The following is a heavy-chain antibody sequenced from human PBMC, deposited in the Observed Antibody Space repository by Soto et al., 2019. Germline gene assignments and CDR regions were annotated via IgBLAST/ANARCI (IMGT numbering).Heavy chain of an antibody. CDR1: GYTFTAYY. CDR2: INPRFGDT. D-gene: IGHD3-10*01. J-gene: IGHJ6*02. CDR3: ARNMDYYYGPGSGNGHGF. Sequence: QVQLVQSGAELKEPGDSVRVSCEASGYTFTAYYIHWVRQAPGQGLEWMGWINPRFGDTSYAQDFQGRVSMTRDTCIRTVYMELSRLTSDDTAIYYCARNMDYYYGPGSGNGHGFWGQGTTVTVFS. V-gene: IGHV1-2*02.